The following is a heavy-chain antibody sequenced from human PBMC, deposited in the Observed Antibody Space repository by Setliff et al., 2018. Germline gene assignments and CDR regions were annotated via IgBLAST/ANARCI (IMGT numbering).Heavy chain of an antibody. V-gene: IGHV4-39*07. Sequence: SETLSLTCTVSGGSISSSSYYWGWIRQPPGQGLEWIGSIYYSGSTYYNPSLKSRVTISVDTSKNQFSLKLTSVTAADTAVYYCARDLYSSSSGGFYYYYYYMDFWGKGTTVTSP. D-gene: IGHD6-6*01. J-gene: IGHJ6*03. CDR1: GGSISSSSYY. CDR2: IYYSGST. CDR3: ARDLYSSSSGGFYYYYYYMDF.